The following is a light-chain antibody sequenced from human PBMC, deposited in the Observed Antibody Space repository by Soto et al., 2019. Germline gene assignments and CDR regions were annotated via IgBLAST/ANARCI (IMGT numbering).Light chain of an antibody. CDR1: STDVGGYNY. J-gene: IGLJ1*01. CDR2: EVT. Sequence: QSVLAQPSSVSGSPGQSSTISCTGTSTDVGGYNYVSWYQHHSGKAPKLLIYEVTNRPSGISDRFSGSKSVNTASLTISGLQAEDESDYYCGSYSSTDTPFVFGTGTKLTVL. V-gene: IGLV2-14*01. CDR3: GSYSSTDTPFV.